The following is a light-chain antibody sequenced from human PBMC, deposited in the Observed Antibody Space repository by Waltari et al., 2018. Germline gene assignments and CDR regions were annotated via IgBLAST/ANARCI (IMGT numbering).Light chain of an antibody. CDR1: SGHSSNV. V-gene: IGLV4-69*01. Sequence: QLVLTQSPSASASLGASFKLTCTLSSGHSSNVIAWHQQQPAKGPRYLMKVNSDGCHSKGDEIPDRFSGSSSGAERHLTISSLQSEDEADYYCQTGGHGTWVFGGGTKLTVL. CDR2: VNSDGCH. CDR3: QTGGHGTWV. J-gene: IGLJ3*02.